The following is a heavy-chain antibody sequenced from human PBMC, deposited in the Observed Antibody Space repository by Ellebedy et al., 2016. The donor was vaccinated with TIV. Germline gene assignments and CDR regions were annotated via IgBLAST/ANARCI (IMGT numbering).Heavy chain of an antibody. CDR1: GFTFSSYW. J-gene: IGHJ2*01. CDR3: ASMGPYWYFDL. V-gene: IGHV3-7*01. CDR2: IKQDGSEK. Sequence: GESLKISXAASGFTFSSYWMSWVRQAPGKGLEWVANIKQDGSEKYQVDSVKGRFTIFRDNAKNSLYLQMNSLRAEDTAVYYCASMGPYWYFDLWGRGTLVTVS. D-gene: IGHD3-16*01.